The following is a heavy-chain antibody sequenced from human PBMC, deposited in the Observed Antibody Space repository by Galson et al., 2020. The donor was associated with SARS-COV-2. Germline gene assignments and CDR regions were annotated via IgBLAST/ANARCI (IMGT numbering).Heavy chain of an antibody. CDR2: IIPMFGEA. D-gene: IGHD3-22*01. CDR1: GGTFTSYT. Sequence: SVKVSCKASGGTFTSYTVNWVRQAPGQGLEWMGGIIPMFGEANYAQKFQGRITITADESTSTAHMQLSSLRSDDTAVYYCAMRYYYDRSGSDPDAFDIWGQGTMVTVSS. CDR3: AMRYYYDRSGSDPDAFDI. J-gene: IGHJ3*02. V-gene: IGHV1-69*13.